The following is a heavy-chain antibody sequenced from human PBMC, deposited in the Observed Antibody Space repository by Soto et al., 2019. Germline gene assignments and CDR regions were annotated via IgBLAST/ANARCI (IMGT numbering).Heavy chain of an antibody. Sequence: EVQLVESGGGLVQPGRSLRLSCAASGFTFDDYAMHWVRQAPGKGLEWVSGISWNSGSIGYADSVKGRFTISRDNAKNSLYLHMNSLRAEATALYYCAKDSEVGATTTFDDWGQGTLVTVSS. CDR2: ISWNSGSI. CDR1: GFTFDDYA. V-gene: IGHV3-9*01. J-gene: IGHJ4*02. D-gene: IGHD1-26*01. CDR3: AKDSEVGATTTFDD.